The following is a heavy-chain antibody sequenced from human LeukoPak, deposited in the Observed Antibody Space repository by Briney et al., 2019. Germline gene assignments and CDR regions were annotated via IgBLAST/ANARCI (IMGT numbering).Heavy chain of an antibody. J-gene: IGHJ4*02. CDR3: ARAGSYYDSSGYYPPRNY. CDR1: GYTFTGYY. D-gene: IGHD3-22*01. V-gene: IGHV1-2*02. Sequence: ASVKVSCKASGYTFTGYYMHWVRQAPGQGLEWMGWINPNSGGTNYAQKFQGRVTMTRDTSISTAYMELSRLRSDDTAVYYCARAGSYYDSSGYYPPRNYWGQGTLVTVSS. CDR2: INPNSGGT.